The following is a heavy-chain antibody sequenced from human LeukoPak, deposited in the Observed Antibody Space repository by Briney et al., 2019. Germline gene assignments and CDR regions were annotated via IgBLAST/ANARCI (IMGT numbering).Heavy chain of an antibody. CDR3: ARGASSDAGSGSYPRFDY. D-gene: IGHD3-10*01. J-gene: IGHJ4*02. CDR1: GGSFSGYY. Sequence: SETLSLTCAVYGGSFSGYYWSWIRQPPGKGLEWIGEINHSGSTNYNPSLKSRVTISVDTSKNQFSLKLSSVTAADTAVYYCARGASSDAGSGSYPRFDYWGQGTLVTVSS. V-gene: IGHV4-34*01. CDR2: INHSGST.